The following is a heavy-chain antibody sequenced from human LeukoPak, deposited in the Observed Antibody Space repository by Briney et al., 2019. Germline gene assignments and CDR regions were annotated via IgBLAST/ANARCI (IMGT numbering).Heavy chain of an antibody. CDR3: ARGSPWLRYFDY. CDR2: IGSSITYT. D-gene: IGHD5-12*01. CDR1: GFAFTNYP. Sequence: GGSLRLSCVASGFAFTNYPMNWVRQAPGKGLEWVSSIGSSITYTYYADSVKGRFTISRDNTKNSLFLQMNRLSAEDTAVYYCARGSPWLRYFDYWGQGTLVTVSS. J-gene: IGHJ4*02. V-gene: IGHV3-21*01.